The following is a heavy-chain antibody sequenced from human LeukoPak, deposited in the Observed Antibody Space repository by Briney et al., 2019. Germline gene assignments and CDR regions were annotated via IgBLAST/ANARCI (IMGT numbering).Heavy chain of an antibody. CDR3: ARMADTAMDFDY. Sequence: SETLSLTCTVSGGSISSYYWSWTRQPPGKGLEWIGYIYYSGSTNYNPSLKSRVTISVGTSKNQVSLKLSSVTAADTAVYYCARMADTAMDFDYWGQGTLVTVSS. J-gene: IGHJ4*02. D-gene: IGHD5-18*01. CDR2: IYYSGST. CDR1: GGSISSYY. V-gene: IGHV4-59*08.